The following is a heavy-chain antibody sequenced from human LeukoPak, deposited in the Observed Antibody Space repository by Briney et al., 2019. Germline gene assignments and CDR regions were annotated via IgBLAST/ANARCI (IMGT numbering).Heavy chain of an antibody. J-gene: IGHJ4*02. CDR3: ARGRTYYYGSSGYLGY. Sequence: GGSLRLSCAASGFTFSSYAMSWVRQAPGKGLEWVSAISGSGGSTYYADSVKGRFTISRDNAKNSLYLQMNSLRAEDTAVYYCARGRTYYYGSSGYLGYWGQGTLVTVSS. D-gene: IGHD3-22*01. V-gene: IGHV3-23*01. CDR2: ISGSGGST. CDR1: GFTFSSYA.